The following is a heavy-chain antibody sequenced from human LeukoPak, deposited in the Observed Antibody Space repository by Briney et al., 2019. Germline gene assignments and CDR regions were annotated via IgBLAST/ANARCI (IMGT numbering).Heavy chain of an antibody. V-gene: IGHV6-1*01. J-gene: IGHJ3*02. CDR2: TYYRSKWHN. CDR3: VRRRADAFDI. Sequence: SQTLSLTCAISGDSVSGNSAAWNWIRQSPSRGLEWLGRTYYRSKWHNTYAASVKSRITINPDTSKNQFSLQLNSVTPEDTAVYFCVRRRADAFDIWGQGTMVTVSS. CDR1: GDSVSGNSAA.